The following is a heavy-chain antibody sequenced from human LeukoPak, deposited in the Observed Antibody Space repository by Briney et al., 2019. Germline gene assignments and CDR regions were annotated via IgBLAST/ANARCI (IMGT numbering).Heavy chain of an antibody. D-gene: IGHD2-2*01. J-gene: IGHJ4*02. V-gene: IGHV3-7*01. CDR1: GFTFSSYW. CDR2: IKQDGSEK. CDR3: ARFGQLPTENYFDY. Sequence: PGGSLRLSCAASGFTFSSYWMSWVRQAPGKGLEWVANIKQDGSEKYYVDSVKGRFTISRDNAKNSLYLQMDSLRAEDTAVYYCARFGQLPTENYFDYWGQGTLVTVSS.